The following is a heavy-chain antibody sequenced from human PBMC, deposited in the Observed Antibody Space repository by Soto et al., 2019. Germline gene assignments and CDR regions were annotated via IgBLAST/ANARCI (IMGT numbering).Heavy chain of an antibody. D-gene: IGHD3-16*01. V-gene: IGHV4-34*01. CDR2: INHSGST. J-gene: IGHJ6*02. CDR1: GGSFSGYY. CDR3: ARWGRSGFYYYYYGMDV. Sequence: QVQLQQWGAGLLKPSETLSLTCAVYGGSFSGYYWSWIRQPPGKGLEWIGEINHSGSTNYNPSLKSRVNISVDTSKNQFSLKLSSVTAADTAVYYCARWGRSGFYYYYYGMDVWGQGTTVTVSS.